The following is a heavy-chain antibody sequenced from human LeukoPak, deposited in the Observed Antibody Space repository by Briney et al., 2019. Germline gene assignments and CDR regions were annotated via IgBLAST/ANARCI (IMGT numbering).Heavy chain of an antibody. J-gene: IGHJ4*02. CDR1: GGSISSGGYY. Sequence: PSQTLSLTCTVSGGSISSGGYYWSWIRQHPGKGLEWIGYIYYSGSTYYNPSLKSRVTISVDTSKNQFSLKLSSVTAADTAVYFCARDSWGTNYHESSGLGAFDYWGQGTLVTVSS. CDR3: ARDSWGTNYHESSGLGAFDY. CDR2: IYYSGST. V-gene: IGHV4-31*03. D-gene: IGHD3-22*01.